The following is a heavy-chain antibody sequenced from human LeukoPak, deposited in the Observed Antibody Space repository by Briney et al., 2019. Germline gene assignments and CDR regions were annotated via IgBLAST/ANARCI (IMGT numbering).Heavy chain of an antibody. CDR1: GYTFTSYG. CDR3: ARDSSVRGVITPNDY. D-gene: IGHD3-10*01. J-gene: IGHJ4*02. Sequence: GASVKVSCKASGYTFTSYGISWVRQAPGQGLEWMGWISAYNGNTNYAQKLQGRVTMTTDTSTSTAYMELRSLRSDDTAVHYCARDSSVRGVITPNDYWGQGTLVTVSS. CDR2: ISAYNGNT. V-gene: IGHV1-18*01.